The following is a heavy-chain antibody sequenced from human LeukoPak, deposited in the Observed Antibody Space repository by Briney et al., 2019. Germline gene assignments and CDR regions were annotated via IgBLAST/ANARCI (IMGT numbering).Heavy chain of an antibody. CDR1: TFTFNNYA. Sequence: GGSLRLSCAASTFTFNNYAMSWVRQAPGKGLEWVSAISGSGGATYYADSVKGRFTMSTDNSKNTLYLQMNSLRAEDTAVYYCAKSYSSSTSDPFDIWGQGTMVTVSS. CDR3: AKSYSSSTSDPFDI. V-gene: IGHV3-23*01. CDR2: ISGSGGAT. J-gene: IGHJ3*02. D-gene: IGHD6-6*01.